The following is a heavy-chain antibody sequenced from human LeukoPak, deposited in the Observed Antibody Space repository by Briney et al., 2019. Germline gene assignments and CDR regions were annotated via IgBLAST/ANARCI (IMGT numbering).Heavy chain of an antibody. CDR1: GGSISSDRYY. V-gene: IGHV4-39*07. CDR3: ARDGYSLLWFGELRQTEGIFDY. D-gene: IGHD3-10*01. Sequence: SETLSLTCAVSGGSISSDRYYWGWIRQPPGKGLEWIGNIYYSGTTYYNPSLRSRVTISVDMSKNQFSLNLNSVTAADTAVYYCARDGYSLLWFGELRQTEGIFDYWGQGTLVTVSS. CDR2: IYYSGTT. J-gene: IGHJ4*02.